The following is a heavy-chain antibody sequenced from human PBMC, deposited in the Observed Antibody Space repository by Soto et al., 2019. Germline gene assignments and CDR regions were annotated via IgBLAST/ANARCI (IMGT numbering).Heavy chain of an antibody. CDR1: GFPFNNYG. D-gene: IGHD2-2*01. Sequence: ASLRLSCTVSGFPFNNYGINWVRQAPGKGLEWVSSVSKSDYTYYSDSVQGRFTISRDNAKNSVSLQMNTLRVEDTAVYYCAREDSIIIPAVSDFWGQGTLVTVSS. J-gene: IGHJ4*02. CDR2: VSKSDYT. CDR3: AREDSIIIPAVSDF. V-gene: IGHV3-21*01.